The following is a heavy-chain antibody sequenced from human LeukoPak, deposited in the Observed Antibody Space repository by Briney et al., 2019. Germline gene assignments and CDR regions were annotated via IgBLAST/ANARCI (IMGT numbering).Heavy chain of an antibody. J-gene: IGHJ4*02. CDR2: ISSSSSYI. CDR1: GFTFSSYS. CDR3: ARDIWDSSGWSDY. D-gene: IGHD6-19*01. Sequence: GGSLRLSCAASGFTFSSYSMNWVRQAPGKGLEWVSSISSSSSYIYYADSVKGRFTISRDNAKNSLYLQMNSLRAEDTAVYYCARDIWDSSGWSDYWGQGTLVTVSS. V-gene: IGHV3-21*01.